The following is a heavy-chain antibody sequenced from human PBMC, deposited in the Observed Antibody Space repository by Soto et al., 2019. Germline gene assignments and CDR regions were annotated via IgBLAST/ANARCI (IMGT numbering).Heavy chain of an antibody. CDR3: AKGEGIVLMVYAVDY. Sequence: EVQLLESGGGLVQPGGSLRLSCAASGFTFSSYVMSWVRQAPGKGLEWVSAISGSGGSTYYADSVKGRFTISRDNSKNTLYLQMNSLRAEDTAVYYCAKGEGIVLMVYAVDYWGQGTLVTVSS. CDR2: ISGSGGST. J-gene: IGHJ4*02. D-gene: IGHD2-8*01. V-gene: IGHV3-23*01. CDR1: GFTFSSYV.